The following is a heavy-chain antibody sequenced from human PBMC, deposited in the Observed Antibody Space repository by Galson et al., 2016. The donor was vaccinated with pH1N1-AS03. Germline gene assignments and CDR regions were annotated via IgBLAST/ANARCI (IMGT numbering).Heavy chain of an antibody. CDR3: ARIHPELPDI. CDR1: GGSFSDYF. Sequence: KTLSLTCAVYGGSFSDYFWAWIRQPPGMGLEWIGDINHIGGANYNPSLKSRVTLSADRSKNQFSLKLYSVTAADTAVYYCARIHPELPDIWGQGTLVNV. CDR2: INHIGGA. J-gene: IGHJ3*02. D-gene: IGHD5-24*01. V-gene: IGHV4-34*01.